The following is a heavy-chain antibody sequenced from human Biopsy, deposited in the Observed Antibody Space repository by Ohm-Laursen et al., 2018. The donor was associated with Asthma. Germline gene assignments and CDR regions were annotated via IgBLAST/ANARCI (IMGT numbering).Heavy chain of an antibody. D-gene: IGHD6-19*01. CDR1: GFTFSIYD. J-gene: IGHJ4*02. CDR2: ISFDGSTK. CDR3: ARGDSSGWSQYYFDY. V-gene: IGHV3-30*03. Sequence: SLRLSCAASGFTFSIYDIHWVRQAPGKGLEWAALISFDGSTKYFADSVKGRFTISRDYSKNTLYLQMHSLRAEDTAVYYCARGDSSGWSQYYFDYWGQGTLVTVSS.